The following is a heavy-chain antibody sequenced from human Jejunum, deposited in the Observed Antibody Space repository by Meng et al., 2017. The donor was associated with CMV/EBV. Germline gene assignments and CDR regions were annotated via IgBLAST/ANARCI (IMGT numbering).Heavy chain of an antibody. V-gene: IGHV1-8*03. CDR1: GYTFTNYD. CDR2: MNPNSGNT. D-gene: IGHD1-26*01. CDR3: ARDLSGTYVGGWFDP. J-gene: IGHJ5*02. Sequence: SGYTFTNYDIYWVRRATGDGLEWMGWMNPNSGNTGYAQKFQGRVTITRNSSISTAYMELSGLTSDDTAIYYCARDLSGTYVGGWFDPWGQGTLVTVSS.